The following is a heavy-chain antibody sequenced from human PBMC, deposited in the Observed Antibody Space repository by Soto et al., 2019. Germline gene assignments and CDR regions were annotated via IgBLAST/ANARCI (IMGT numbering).Heavy chain of an antibody. CDR2: LTWNGDII. CDR3: VKDSESSGYLTHLDY. D-gene: IGHD3-22*01. Sequence: EVQLVESGGALVQPGRSLRLSCVASGFTFDDYAIHWVRQSPGKGLEWVSGLTWNGDIIGYVDSVKGRFTISRDNAKNSLYLEMNSLRVEDTALYYCVKDSESSGYLTHLDYWGQGTLVTVSS. CDR1: GFTFDDYA. J-gene: IGHJ4*02. V-gene: IGHV3-9*01.